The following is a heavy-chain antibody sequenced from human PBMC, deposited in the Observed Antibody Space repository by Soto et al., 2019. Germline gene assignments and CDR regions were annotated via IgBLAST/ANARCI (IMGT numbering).Heavy chain of an antibody. CDR3: AKILVIPDWFDP. CDR2: ISGSGGST. Sequence: PGGSLRLACAASGFTFSSYAMSWFRQAPGKGLEWVSAISGSGGSTYYADSVKGRFTISRDNSKNTLYLQMNSLRAEDTAVYYCAKILVIPDWFDPWGQGTLVTVSS. J-gene: IGHJ5*02. V-gene: IGHV3-23*01. CDR1: GFTFSSYA. D-gene: IGHD3-9*01.